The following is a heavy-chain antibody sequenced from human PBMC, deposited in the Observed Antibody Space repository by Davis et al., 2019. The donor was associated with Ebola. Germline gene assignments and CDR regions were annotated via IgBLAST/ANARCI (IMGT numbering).Heavy chain of an antibody. J-gene: IGHJ4*02. Sequence: ASVKVSCKASGYTFTTYGISWVRQAPGQGLEWMGWISAYNGNTNYAQKLQGRVTMTTDTSTSTAYMELRSLRSDDTAVYYCAREAGVGYSYGYYYFDYWGQGTLVTVSS. CDR3: AREAGVGYSYGYYYFDY. CDR1: GYTFTTYG. CDR2: ISAYNGNT. D-gene: IGHD5-18*01. V-gene: IGHV1-18*01.